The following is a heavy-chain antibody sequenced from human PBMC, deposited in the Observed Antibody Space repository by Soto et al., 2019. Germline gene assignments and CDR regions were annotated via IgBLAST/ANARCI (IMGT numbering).Heavy chain of an antibody. Sequence: LRLSCAASGFTFSSYGMHWVRQAPGKGLEWVAVIWYDGSNKYYADSVKGRFTISRDNSKNTLYLQMNSLRAEDTAVYYCARDSSGWYILPKYSGSYATLGYWGQGTLVTVSS. CDR1: GFTFSSYG. J-gene: IGHJ4*02. CDR3: ARDSSGWYILPKYSGSYATLGY. CDR2: IWYDGSNK. V-gene: IGHV3-33*01. D-gene: IGHD1-26*01.